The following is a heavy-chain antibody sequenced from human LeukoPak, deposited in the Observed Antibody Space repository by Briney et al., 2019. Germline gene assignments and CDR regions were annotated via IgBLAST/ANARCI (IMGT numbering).Heavy chain of an antibody. CDR3: ATGIVGATCFDY. J-gene: IGHJ4*02. Sequence: PGGSLGLSCAAPGFTLNGYWMHWVRQAPGKGLVWVSRINSDGSTTSYADSVKGRFTISRDNSKNTLYLQMNSLRAEDTAVYYCATGIVGATCFDYWGQGTLVTVSS. CDR1: GFTLNGYW. D-gene: IGHD1-26*01. V-gene: IGHV3-74*01. CDR2: INSDGSTT.